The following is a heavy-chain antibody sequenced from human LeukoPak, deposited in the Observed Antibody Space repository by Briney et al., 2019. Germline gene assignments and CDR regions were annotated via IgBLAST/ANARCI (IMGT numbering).Heavy chain of an antibody. V-gene: IGHV4-31*03. D-gene: IGHD2-15*01. CDR1: GGSISSGGYY. CDR2: IYYSGST. J-gene: IGHJ5*02. CDR3: ARDRSLGVVVNKPTAGFDP. Sequence: PSETLSLTCTVSGGSISSGGYYWSWIRQHPGKGLEWIGYIYYSGSTYYNPSLKSRVTISVDTSKNQFSLKLSSVTAADTAVYYCARDRSLGVVVNKPTAGFDPWGQGTLVTVSS.